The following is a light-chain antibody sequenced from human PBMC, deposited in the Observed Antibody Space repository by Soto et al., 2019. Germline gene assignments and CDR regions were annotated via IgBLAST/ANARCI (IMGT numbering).Light chain of an antibody. J-gene: IGKJ5*01. V-gene: IGKV3-15*01. CDR1: QSVGNN. CDR2: GAS. Sequence: EIVITQSPSTLSVSPGERVTLSCRASQSVGNNLAWYQQKPGQAPRLLIHGASTRHSGIPARFSGSGSETDFTLTVSSLRSEDSAVYYCQQYNYWPITFGQGTRLEIK. CDR3: QQYNYWPIT.